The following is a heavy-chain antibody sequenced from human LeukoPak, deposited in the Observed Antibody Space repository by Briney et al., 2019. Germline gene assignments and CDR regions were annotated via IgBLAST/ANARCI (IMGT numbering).Heavy chain of an antibody. CDR2: IYYSGST. J-gene: IGHJ5*02. CDR1: GGSISHYF. Sequence: SETLSLTCTVSGGSISHYFWSWIRQPPGKALEWIGYIYYSGSTNYNPSLKSRVTMSVDTSKNQFSLRLSSVTAADTAVYYCARSFLSPASRIAVAIDWFDPWGQGTLVTVSS. CDR3: ARSFLSPASRIAVAIDWFDP. V-gene: IGHV4-59*12. D-gene: IGHD6-19*01.